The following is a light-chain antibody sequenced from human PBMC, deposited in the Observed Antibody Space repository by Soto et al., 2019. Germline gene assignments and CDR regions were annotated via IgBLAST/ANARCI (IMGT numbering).Light chain of an antibody. CDR3: SSYTSSSTPCI. CDR1: RSDGGGYNY. V-gene: IGLV2-14*01. CDR2: YVS. J-gene: IGLJ1*01. Sequence: QSVLTQPASVSGSPGRSITISCTGTRSDGGGYNYVSWCQQHPRNGPKLIIYYVSIRSSGVPNRFSGSKSGSTASPTISGLQAEDEGDYYCSSYTSSSTPCIFRTWTKVTVL.